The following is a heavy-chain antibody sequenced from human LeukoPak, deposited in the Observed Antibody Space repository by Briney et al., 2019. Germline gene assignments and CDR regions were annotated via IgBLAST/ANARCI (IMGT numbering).Heavy chain of an antibody. CDR1: GFTFSSYS. Sequence: GGSLRLSCAASGFTFSSYSMNWVRQAPGKGLEWVSYISSSSSTIYYADSVKGRFTISRDNAKNSLYLQMNSLRAEDTAVYYCAREPVDTAMEFDYWGQGTLVTVSS. CDR3: AREPVDTAMEFDY. D-gene: IGHD5-18*01. V-gene: IGHV3-48*01. J-gene: IGHJ4*02. CDR2: ISSSSSTI.